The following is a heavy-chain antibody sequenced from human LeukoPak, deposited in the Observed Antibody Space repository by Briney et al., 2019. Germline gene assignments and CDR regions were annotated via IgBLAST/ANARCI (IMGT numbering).Heavy chain of an antibody. CDR3: AKDRQWSDFDY. Sequence: GGSLRLSCAASGFTFSSYGMHWVRQAPGKGLEWVAVIWYDGSNKYYADSVKGRFTISRDNSKNTLYLQMNSLRAEDTAVYYCAKDRQWSDFDYWGQGTLVTVSS. V-gene: IGHV3-33*06. CDR1: GFTFSSYG. J-gene: IGHJ4*02. D-gene: IGHD2-15*01. CDR2: IWYDGSNK.